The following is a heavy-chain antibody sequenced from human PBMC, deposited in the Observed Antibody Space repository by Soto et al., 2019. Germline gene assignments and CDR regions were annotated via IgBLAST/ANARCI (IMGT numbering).Heavy chain of an antibody. J-gene: IGHJ2*01. V-gene: IGHV1-69*08. CDR1: GGTFSSYT. CDR3: AREGGSSGWDSFDL. D-gene: IGHD6-19*01. CDR2: IIPILGIA. Sequence: QVQLVQSAAEVKKPGSSVKVSCKASGGTFSSYTISWLRQAPGQGLEWMGRIIPILGIANYAQKFQGRVTITADKSTSTAYMELSSLRSEDTAVYYCAREGGSSGWDSFDLWGRGTLVTVSS.